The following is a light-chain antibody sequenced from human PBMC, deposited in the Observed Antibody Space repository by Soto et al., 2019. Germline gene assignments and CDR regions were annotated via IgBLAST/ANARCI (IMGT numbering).Light chain of an antibody. Sequence: QSVLTQPASVSGSLGQSITISCTGTSSDVGAYNSVSWYQQHPGKAPKLIIFEVFNRPSGASTRFSGSKSGNTASLTISGLQADDEADYYCSSYTDSSTYVFGTGTKVTLL. CDR1: SSDVGAYNS. CDR3: SSYTDSSTYV. CDR2: EVF. V-gene: IGLV2-14*01. J-gene: IGLJ1*01.